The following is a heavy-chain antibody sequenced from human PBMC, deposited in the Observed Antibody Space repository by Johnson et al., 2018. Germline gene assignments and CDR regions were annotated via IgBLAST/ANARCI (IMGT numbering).Heavy chain of an antibody. Sequence: QVQLVESGGGLVKXGGSLRLXCAASGFTFSSYAMHWVRQAPGKGLEWVAVISDDGSNKDDADSVKGRFTISRDNFTNTLYLQMKRLGAEETAVYSWARDGGYYEDSSGDSWQGYFQHWGQGTLVTVSS. J-gene: IGHJ1*01. V-gene: IGHV3-30*04. CDR1: GFTFSSYA. D-gene: IGHD3-22*01. CDR3: ARDGGYYEDSSGDSWQGYFQH. CDR2: ISDDGSNK.